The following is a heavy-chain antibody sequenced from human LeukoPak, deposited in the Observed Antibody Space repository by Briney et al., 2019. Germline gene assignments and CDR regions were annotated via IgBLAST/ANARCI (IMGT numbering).Heavy chain of an antibody. D-gene: IGHD2-8*01. J-gene: IGHJ4*02. V-gene: IGHV4-34*01. CDR1: GGSISSYY. Sequence: SETLPLTCTVSGGSISSYYWSWIRQPPGKGLEWIGEINHSGSTNYNPSLKSRVTISVDTSKNQFSLKLSSVTAADTAVYYCARQVYAIFDYWGQGTLVTVSS. CDR2: INHSGST. CDR3: ARQVYAIFDY.